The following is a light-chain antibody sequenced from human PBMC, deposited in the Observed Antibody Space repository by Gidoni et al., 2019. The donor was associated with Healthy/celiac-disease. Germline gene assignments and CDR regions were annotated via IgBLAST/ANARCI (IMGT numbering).Light chain of an antibody. V-gene: IGKV1-9*01. Sequence: DIQLTQSPSFLSASVGDRVTITCRASQGISSYLAWYHQKPGKAPKLLIYAASTLQSGVPSRFSGSGSGTEFTLTISSLQPEDFATYYCQQLDSYPITFGHGTRLEIK. CDR2: AAS. CDR1: QGISSY. CDR3: QQLDSYPIT. J-gene: IGKJ5*01.